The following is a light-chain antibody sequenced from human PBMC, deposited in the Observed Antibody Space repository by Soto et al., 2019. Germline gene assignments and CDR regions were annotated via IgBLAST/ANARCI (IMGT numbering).Light chain of an antibody. Sequence: DIQMTQSPSTLSASVGDRVTITCRASQSINNWLAWYQQKPGKAPKLLIYKASSLLSGVPSRFSGSESGTEFTLTIISLQPDDFATYYCQQYNTYPLTFGQGTKVDIK. J-gene: IGKJ1*01. CDR1: QSINNW. CDR2: KAS. CDR3: QQYNTYPLT. V-gene: IGKV1-5*03.